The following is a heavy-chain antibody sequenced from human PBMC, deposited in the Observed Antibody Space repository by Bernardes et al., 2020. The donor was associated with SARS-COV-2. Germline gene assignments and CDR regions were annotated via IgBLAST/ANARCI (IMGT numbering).Heavy chain of an antibody. Sequence: SETLSLTCTVSGGSISSYYWSWIRQAPGKGLEWIAYMYYSGSTYYNPSLKSRVSISVDTSKNQFSLKLRSVTAADTAVYYCARAGIFGVVITHFDNWGQGTLVTVSS. CDR3: ARAGIFGVVITHFDN. CDR1: GGSISSYY. CDR2: MYYSGST. D-gene: IGHD3-3*01. J-gene: IGHJ4*02. V-gene: IGHV4-59*01.